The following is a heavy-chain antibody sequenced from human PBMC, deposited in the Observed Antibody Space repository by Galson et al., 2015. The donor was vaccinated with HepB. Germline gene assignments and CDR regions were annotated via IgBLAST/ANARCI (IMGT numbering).Heavy chain of an antibody. CDR3: ARRISLVRGIITKPDYYYGMDV. V-gene: IGHV3-7*03. J-gene: IGHJ6*02. CDR2: INPDGSEK. Sequence: LEWVANINPDGSEKSYVASLRGRFTVSRDNDKNALYLQMDSLRAEDTAVYYCARRISLVRGIITKPDYYYGMDVWGQGTTVTVAS. D-gene: IGHD3-10*01.